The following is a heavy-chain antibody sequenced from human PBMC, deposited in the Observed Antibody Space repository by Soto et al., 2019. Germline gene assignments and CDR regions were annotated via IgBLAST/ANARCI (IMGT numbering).Heavy chain of an antibody. CDR2: IIPIFGTA. CDR3: ARDTYGEFSQLSFFDY. Sequence: SVKVSCKASGGTFSSYAISWVRQAPGQGLEWMGGIIPIFGTANYAQKFQGRVTITADESTSTAYMELSSLRSEDTAVYYCARDTYGEFSQLSFFDYWGQGTLVTVSS. J-gene: IGHJ4*02. CDR1: GGTFSSYA. D-gene: IGHD5-18*01. V-gene: IGHV1-69*13.